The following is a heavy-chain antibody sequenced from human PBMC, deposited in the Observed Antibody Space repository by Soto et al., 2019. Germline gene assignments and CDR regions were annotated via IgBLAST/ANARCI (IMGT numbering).Heavy chain of an antibody. CDR1: GFTFSSYA. J-gene: IGHJ6*02. CDR3: ATMGV. V-gene: IGHV3-23*01. Sequence: GGSLRLSSAASGFTFSSYAMSWVRQAPGKGLEWISAISRSDNTTYYEDSVKGRFTISRDNSKNTLYLQMSSLRADDTDVYYCATMGVWGQGTTVTVSS. CDR2: ISRSDNTT.